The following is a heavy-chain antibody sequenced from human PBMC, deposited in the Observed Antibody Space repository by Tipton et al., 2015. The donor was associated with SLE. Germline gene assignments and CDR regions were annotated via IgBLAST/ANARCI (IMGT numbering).Heavy chain of an antibody. Sequence: TLSLTCTVSGGSISSYYWSWIRQPPEKALEWIGYIYYSGSTNYNPSLKSRVTISVDTSKNQFSLKLSSVTAADTAVYYCARGYSSSWCLGYWGQGTLVTVSS. D-gene: IGHD6-13*01. V-gene: IGHV4-59*01. CDR3: ARGYSSSWCLGY. J-gene: IGHJ4*02. CDR1: GGSISSYY. CDR2: IYYSGST.